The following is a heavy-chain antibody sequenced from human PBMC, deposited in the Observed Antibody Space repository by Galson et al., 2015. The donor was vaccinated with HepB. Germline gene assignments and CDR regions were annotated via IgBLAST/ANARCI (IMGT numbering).Heavy chain of an antibody. J-gene: IGHJ4*02. CDR3: ASPFCTGGSCYPLWY. V-gene: IGHV3-53*01. Sequence: SLRLSCAASEFTVSNTYMNWVRQAPGKGLEWVSVIYSGGATYYADSVKGRFTISRDNSKNTLYLHVNNLRAEDTAVYYCASPFCTGGSCYPLWYWGQGTLVTVSS. CDR2: IYSGGAT. CDR1: EFTVSNTY. D-gene: IGHD2-15*01.